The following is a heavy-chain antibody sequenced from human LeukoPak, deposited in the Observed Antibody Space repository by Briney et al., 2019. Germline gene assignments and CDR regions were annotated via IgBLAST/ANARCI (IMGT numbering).Heavy chain of an antibody. J-gene: IGHJ4*02. V-gene: IGHV4-34*01. CDR1: GGSFSFYY. CDR2: INHSGST. CDR3: ARRAQGLDF. Sequence: PSETLSLTCAVNGGSFSFYYWTWIRQPQGKDLEWIGEINHSGSTNFNPSLKSRVIISVDTSKSQFSLKLSSVTAADTAVYYCARRAQGLDFWEQGALVTVSS.